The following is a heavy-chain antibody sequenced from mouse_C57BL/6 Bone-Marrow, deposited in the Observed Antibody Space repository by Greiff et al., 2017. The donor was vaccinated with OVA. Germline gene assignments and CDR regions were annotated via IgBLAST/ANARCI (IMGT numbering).Heavy chain of an antibody. J-gene: IGHJ4*01. CDR3: ARVGMDY. Sequence: EVKLVESGGGLVKPGGSLKLSCAASGFTFSDYGMHWVRQAPEKGLEWVAYISSGSSTIYYADTVKGRFTISIDNAKNTLILQLTSLRSEDTAMYYCARVGMDYWGQGTSLTVSS. CDR2: ISSGSSTI. CDR1: GFTFSDYG. V-gene: IGHV5-17*01.